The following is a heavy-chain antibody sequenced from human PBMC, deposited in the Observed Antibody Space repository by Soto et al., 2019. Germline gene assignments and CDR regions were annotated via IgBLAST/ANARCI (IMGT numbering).Heavy chain of an antibody. CDR2: INPLSGDT. CDR3: TRDQINYEVNNHYGACDY. V-gene: IGHV1-2*02. CDR1: GYTFIHYF. D-gene: IGHD3-16*01. Sequence: ASVKVSCKTSGYTFIHYFVHWVRQAPGQGLEWVGWINPLSGDTNLAQRFQGRVTLTRVKSIGTVYMEVNRLSSDDTAIYYCTRDQINYEVNNHYGACDYLGERTPIIASS. J-gene: IGHJ4*02.